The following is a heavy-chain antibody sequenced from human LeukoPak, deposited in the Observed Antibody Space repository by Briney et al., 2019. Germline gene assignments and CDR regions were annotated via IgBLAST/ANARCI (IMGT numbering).Heavy chain of an antibody. CDR2: ISSSGSTM. V-gene: IGHV3-48*04. CDR1: GFTFSSYS. CDR3: ARGYYYDSTGYNPFDY. J-gene: IGHJ4*02. D-gene: IGHD3-22*01. Sequence: PGGSLRLSCAASGFTFSSYSMNWVRQAPGKGLEWVSCISSSGSTMYYADSVKGRFTISRDNAKNSLYLQMNRLRAEDTAVYYCARGYYYDSTGYNPFDYWGQGTLVTVSS.